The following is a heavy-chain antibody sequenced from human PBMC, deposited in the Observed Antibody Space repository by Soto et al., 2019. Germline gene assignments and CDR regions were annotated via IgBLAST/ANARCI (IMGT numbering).Heavy chain of an antibody. CDR1: GFLFSCYA. V-gene: IGHV3-23*01. Sequence: GGSLRLSCEASGFLFSCYAMNLVRQSPGKGLQWVSSITGSSDYTSYIASVKGRFTISRDNSKNTLYLQMNSLRAEDTAVYFCAKEQTTGVYYALDYWSQGTLVTVSS. CDR2: ITGSSDYT. J-gene: IGHJ4*02. CDR3: AKEQTTGVYYALDY. D-gene: IGHD3-3*01.